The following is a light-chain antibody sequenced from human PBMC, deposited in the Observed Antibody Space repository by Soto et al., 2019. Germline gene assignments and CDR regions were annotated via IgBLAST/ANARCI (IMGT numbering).Light chain of an antibody. CDR3: QQYNNWPFIT. Sequence: EIVMTQSPATLSVSPGERATLSCRASQSVSSDLAWYPQHPGQAPRLLLYRASTRTTGIPARFSVSGSGTEFTLTISSLQSEDFAVYYCQQYNNWPFITFGPGTKVDIK. J-gene: IGKJ3*01. CDR1: QSVSSD. CDR2: RAS. V-gene: IGKV3-15*01.